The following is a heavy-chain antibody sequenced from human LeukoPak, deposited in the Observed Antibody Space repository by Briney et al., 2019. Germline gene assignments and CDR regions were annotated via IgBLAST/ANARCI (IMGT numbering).Heavy chain of an antibody. V-gene: IGHV3-48*03. J-gene: IGHJ4*02. CDR1: GFTFNNYE. Sequence: PGGSLRLSCAASGFTFNNYEMNWVRRAPGKGLEWVSYISTSGAIIYYADSVKGRFTISRDNAKNSLYLQMNSLRAEDTAVYYCARGSLSDRGDYWGQGTLVTVSS. D-gene: IGHD3-16*01. CDR3: ARGSLSDRGDY. CDR2: ISTSGAII.